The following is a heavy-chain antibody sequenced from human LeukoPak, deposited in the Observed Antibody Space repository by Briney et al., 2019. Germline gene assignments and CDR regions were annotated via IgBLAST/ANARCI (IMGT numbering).Heavy chain of an antibody. J-gene: IGHJ6*03. CDR3: AKDRLRSGYYYYYMDV. CDR1: GFTFSTYY. D-gene: IGHD4-17*01. Sequence: GGSLRLSCAASGFTFSTYYMSWVRQAPGTGLEWVANIKQDGSEKYYVDSVKGRFTISRDNAKNSLYLQMNSLRAEDTALYYCAKDRLRSGYYYYYMDVWGKGTTVTVSS. CDR2: IKQDGSEK. V-gene: IGHV3-7*01.